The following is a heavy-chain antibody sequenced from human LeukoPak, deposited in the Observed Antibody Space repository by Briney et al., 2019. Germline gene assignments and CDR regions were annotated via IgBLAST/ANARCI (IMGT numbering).Heavy chain of an antibody. CDR1: GYSFTSYD. J-gene: IGHJ4*02. V-gene: IGHV1-8*01. CDR3: ARTPPNWGADY. D-gene: IGHD7-27*01. CDR2: MSPRSGNT. Sequence: ASVKVSCKASGYSFTSYDINWVRQATGRGPEWMGWMSPRSGNTGYAQKFQGRVAMTSDTSISTAYMELSRLTSDDTAVYYCARTPPNWGADYWGQGTLVTVSS.